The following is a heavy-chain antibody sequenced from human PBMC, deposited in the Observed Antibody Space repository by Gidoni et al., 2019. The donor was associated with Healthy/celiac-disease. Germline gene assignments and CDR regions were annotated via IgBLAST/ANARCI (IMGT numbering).Heavy chain of an antibody. V-gene: IGHV3-66*01. CDR2: IYSGGST. Sequence: EVQLVESGGGLVQPGGSLRLSCAASGFTVSSNYMSWVRQAPGKGLEWVSVIYSGGSTYYADSVKGRFTISRDNSKNTLYLQMNSLRAEDTAVYYCARLGYSSSWGGNWFDPWGQGTLVTVSS. J-gene: IGHJ5*02. D-gene: IGHD6-13*01. CDR3: ARLGYSSSWGGNWFDP. CDR1: GFTVSSNY.